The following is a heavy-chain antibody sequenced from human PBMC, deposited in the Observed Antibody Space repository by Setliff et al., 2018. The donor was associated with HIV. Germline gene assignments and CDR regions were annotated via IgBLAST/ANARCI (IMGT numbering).Heavy chain of an antibody. D-gene: IGHD3-3*01. CDR3: TRFSEWSEDY. CDR2: IREEAHGGET. V-gene: IGHV3-15*07. CDR1: RFIFSSYS. J-gene: IGHJ4*02. Sequence: GGSLRLSCAASRFIFSSYSMNWVRQAPGKGLEWVSSIREEAHGGETEYAAALRGRFTISRDDSKNTLYLQMNSLKTDDTAVYYCTRFSEWSEDYWGQGTLVTVSS.